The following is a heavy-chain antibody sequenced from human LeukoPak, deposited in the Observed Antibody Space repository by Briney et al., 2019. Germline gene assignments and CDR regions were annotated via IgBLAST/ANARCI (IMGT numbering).Heavy chain of an antibody. CDR1: GFTFRNVW. D-gene: IGHD1-26*01. V-gene: IGHV3-15*01. CDR2: IKSKTDGGTT. Sequence: GGSLRLSCAASGFTFRNVWMSWVRQAPGKGLEWVGRIKSKTDGGTTAYAASVKDRFTVSRDDSKDTLYLQMSSLKAEDTAVYYCTTNAGSYGIDVWGQGTMVIVSS. CDR3: TTNAGSYGIDV. J-gene: IGHJ3*01.